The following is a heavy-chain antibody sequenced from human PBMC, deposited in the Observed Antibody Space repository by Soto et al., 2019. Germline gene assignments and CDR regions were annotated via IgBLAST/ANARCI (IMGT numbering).Heavy chain of an antibody. D-gene: IGHD2-15*01. CDR2: IYYSGGT. CDR3: ARLVQLLQGRWFDP. Sequence: QVQLQESGPGLVKPSQTLSLTCTVSGGSISSGDYYWSWIRQPPGKGLEWIGYIYYSGGTYYNPSRKSRVTISVATPKNQSSLKLSSVTAADTAVYYCARLVQLLQGRWFDPWGQGTLVTVSS. CDR1: GGSISSGDYY. J-gene: IGHJ5*02. V-gene: IGHV4-30-4*01.